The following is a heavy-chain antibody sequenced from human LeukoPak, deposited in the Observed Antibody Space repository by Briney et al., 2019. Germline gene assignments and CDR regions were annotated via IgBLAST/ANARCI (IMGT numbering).Heavy chain of an antibody. V-gene: IGHV1-69*05. J-gene: IGHJ4*02. CDR1: GGTFSSYA. CDR2: IIPIFGTA. D-gene: IGHD3-3*01. CDR3: ARGRAYYDFWSGFNY. Sequence: ASVKVSCKASGGTFSSYAISWVRQAPGQGLEWMGRIIPIFGTANYAQEFQGRVTITTDESTSTAYMELSSLRSEDTAVYYCARGRAYYDFWSGFNYWGQGTLVTVSS.